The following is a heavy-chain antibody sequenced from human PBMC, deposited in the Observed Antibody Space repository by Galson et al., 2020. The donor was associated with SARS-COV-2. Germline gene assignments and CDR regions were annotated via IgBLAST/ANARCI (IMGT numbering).Heavy chain of an antibody. CDR1: GGSISSGSYY. Sequence: SETLSLTCTVSGGSISSGSYYWSWIRQPAGKGLEWIGRIYTSGSTNYNPSLKSRVTISVDTSKNQFSLKLSSVTAADTAVYYCARSRPRRRYSGSYYYYFDYWGQGTLVTVSS. CDR3: ARSRPRRRYSGSYYYYFDY. V-gene: IGHV4-61*02. J-gene: IGHJ4*02. D-gene: IGHD1-26*01. CDR2: IYTSGST.